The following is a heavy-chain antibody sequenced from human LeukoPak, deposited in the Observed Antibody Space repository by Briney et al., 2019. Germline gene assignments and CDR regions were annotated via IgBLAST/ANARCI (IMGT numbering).Heavy chain of an antibody. CDR3: ARNWEDYGDYRARFDY. CDR1: GFTFTSYG. J-gene: IGHJ4*02. D-gene: IGHD4-17*01. V-gene: IGHV1-18*01. Sequence: GGSLRLSCAASGFTFTSYGISWVRQAPGQGLEWMGWISAYNGNTNYAQKLQGRVTMTTDTSTSTAYMELRSLRSDDTAVYYCARNWEDYGDYRARFDYWGQGTLVTVSS. CDR2: ISAYNGNT.